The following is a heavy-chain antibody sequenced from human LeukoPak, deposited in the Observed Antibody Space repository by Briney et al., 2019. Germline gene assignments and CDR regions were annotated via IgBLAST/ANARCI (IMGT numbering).Heavy chain of an antibody. D-gene: IGHD1-26*01. CDR3: ARGRGSQGY. Sequence: SETLSLTCTVSGGSISSYYWSWIRPPPGKGLEWIGYIYYSGSTNYNPSLKSRVTISVDTSKNQFSLKLSSVTAADTAVYYCARGRGSQGYWGQGTLVTVSS. CDR2: IYYSGST. V-gene: IGHV4-59*01. J-gene: IGHJ4*02. CDR1: GGSISSYY.